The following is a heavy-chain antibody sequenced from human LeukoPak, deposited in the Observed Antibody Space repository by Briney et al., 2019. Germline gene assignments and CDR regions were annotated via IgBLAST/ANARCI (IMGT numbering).Heavy chain of an antibody. V-gene: IGHV3-7*01. CDR2: IKPDGSNQ. CDR3: AKGVVAATNAAYYGMDV. CDR1: GFTFRGYW. J-gene: IGHJ6*02. Sequence: LRLSCAASGFTFRGYWMTWVRQAPGKGLEWVATIKPDGSNQYYVDSLRGRITISRDNTKNSLYLQMNSLRPEDTAVYYCAKGVVAATNAAYYGMDVWGQGTTVTVSS. D-gene: IGHD2-15*01.